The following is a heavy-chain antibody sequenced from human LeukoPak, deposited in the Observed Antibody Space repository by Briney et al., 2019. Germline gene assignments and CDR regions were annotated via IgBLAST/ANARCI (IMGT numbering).Heavy chain of an antibody. D-gene: IGHD3-16*01. CDR2: INSDGSGT. CDR1: GFTFSEYW. Sequence: PGGSLRLSCAASGFTFSEYWMHWVRQAPGQGLVWVSRINSDGSGTSYADSVKGRFTISRDNSKNTVYLQMNSLRAEDTAVYYCARGTRSYDDYWGQGTLVTVSS. CDR3: ARGTRSYDDY. V-gene: IGHV3-74*01. J-gene: IGHJ4*02.